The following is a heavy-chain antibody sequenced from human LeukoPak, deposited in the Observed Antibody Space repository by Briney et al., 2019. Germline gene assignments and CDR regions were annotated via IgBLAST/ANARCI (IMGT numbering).Heavy chain of an antibody. Sequence: PGRSLRLSCAASGFTFSSYGMHWVRQAPGKELEWVAVISYDGSNKYYADSVKGRFTISRDNSKNTLYLQMNSLRAEDTAVYYCAKDGGYYDYVWGSWHGMDVWGQGTTVTVSS. CDR1: GFTFSSYG. D-gene: IGHD3-16*01. V-gene: IGHV3-30*18. CDR2: ISYDGSNK. CDR3: AKDGGYYDYVWGSWHGMDV. J-gene: IGHJ6*02.